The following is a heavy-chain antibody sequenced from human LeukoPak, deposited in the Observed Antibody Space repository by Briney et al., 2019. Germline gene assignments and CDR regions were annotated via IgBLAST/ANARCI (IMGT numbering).Heavy chain of an antibody. CDR3: ARDSHSYYYYMDV. V-gene: IGHV3-21*01. CDR2: ISSSSSYI. Sequence: GGSLRLSCAASGFTFSSYSMNWVRQAPGKGLEWVSSISSSSSYIYYADSLKGRFTISRDNAKNSLYLQMNSLRAEDTAVYYCARDSHSYYYYMDVWGKGTTVTVSS. CDR1: GFTFSSYS. J-gene: IGHJ6*03.